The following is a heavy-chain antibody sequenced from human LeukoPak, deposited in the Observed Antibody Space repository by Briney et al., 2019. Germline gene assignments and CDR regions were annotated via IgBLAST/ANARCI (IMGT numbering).Heavy chain of an antibody. J-gene: IGHJ4*02. Sequence: SVKVSCKASGGTFSSYAISWVRQAPGQGLEWMGRIIPILGIASYAQKFQGRVTMTRDTSTSTVYMELSSLRSEDTAVYYCARGGRIAAAEYFDYWGQGTLVTVSS. CDR3: ARGGRIAAAEYFDY. V-gene: IGHV1-69*04. D-gene: IGHD6-13*01. CDR2: IIPILGIA. CDR1: GGTFSSYA.